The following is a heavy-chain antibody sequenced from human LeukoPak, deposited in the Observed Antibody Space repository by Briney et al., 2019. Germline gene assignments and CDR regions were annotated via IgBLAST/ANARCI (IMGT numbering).Heavy chain of an antibody. CDR2: IKQDGSEK. D-gene: IGHD3-3*01. J-gene: IGHJ4*02. Sequence: AGGSLRLSCAASGFTFSSYSMNWVRQAPGKGLKWVANIKQDGSEKYYVDSVKGRFTISRDNAKNSLYLQMNSLRAEDTAVYYCASDYDFWSGYHGWGQGTLVTVSS. CDR3: ASDYDFWSGYHG. CDR1: GFTFSSYS. V-gene: IGHV3-7*01.